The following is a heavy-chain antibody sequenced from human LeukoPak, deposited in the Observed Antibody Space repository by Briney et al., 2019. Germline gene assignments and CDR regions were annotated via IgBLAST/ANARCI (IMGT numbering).Heavy chain of an antibody. CDR2: FDPEDGET. CDR1: GYTLTELS. V-gene: IGHV1-24*01. CDR3: ATYYDSSGYYYVGYFDY. Sequence: ASVTVSCTVSGYTLTELSMHWVRQAPGKGLEWMGGFDPEDGETIYAQKFQGRVTMTEDTSTDTAYMELSSLRSEDTAVYYCATYYDSSGYYYVGYFDYWGQGTLVTVSS. J-gene: IGHJ4*02. D-gene: IGHD3-22*01.